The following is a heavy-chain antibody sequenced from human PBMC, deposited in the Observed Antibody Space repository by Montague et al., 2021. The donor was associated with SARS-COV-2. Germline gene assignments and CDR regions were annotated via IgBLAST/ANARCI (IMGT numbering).Heavy chain of an antibody. J-gene: IGHJ4*02. D-gene: IGHD6-19*01. V-gene: IGHV4-59*01. CDR1: GDSISSYY. CDR2: IYYTGEV. CDR3: ERGAGDY. Sequence: SETLSLTCTVSGDSISSYYWSCIRQPPGKGLEWIGYIYYTGEVNYNPPPKSRVTISVDTSKNQFSLKLSSVTAADTAVYYCERGAGDYWGQGTLVTVSS.